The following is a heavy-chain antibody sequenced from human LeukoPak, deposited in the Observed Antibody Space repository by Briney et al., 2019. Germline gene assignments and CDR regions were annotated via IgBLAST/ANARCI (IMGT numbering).Heavy chain of an antibody. D-gene: IGHD3-10*01. CDR2: ISASAAST. J-gene: IGHJ6*02. CDR3: AKMTTRLASVSPDI. V-gene: IGHV3-23*01. CDR1: GFTFSASA. Sequence: GSPRLSCTASGFTFSASAMGWVRQAPGKGPEWVSAISASAASTYYADSVKGRFSVSRDNSKNTLFLQMNSLRVEDTAAYHCAKMTTRLASVSPDILGQGT.